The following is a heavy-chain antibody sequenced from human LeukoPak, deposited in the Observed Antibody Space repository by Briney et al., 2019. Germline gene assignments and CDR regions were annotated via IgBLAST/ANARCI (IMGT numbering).Heavy chain of an antibody. J-gene: IGHJ4*02. Sequence: PGGSLRLSCAASGFTFSSYAMSGVRQAPGKGLEWVSAISGSGGSTYYADSVKGRFTISRDNSKNTLYLQMNSLRAEDTAVYYCAKFNYDSSGYYYDYFDYWGQGTLVTVSS. CDR2: ISGSGGST. D-gene: IGHD3-22*01. CDR3: AKFNYDSSGYYYDYFDY. V-gene: IGHV3-23*01. CDR1: GFTFSSYA.